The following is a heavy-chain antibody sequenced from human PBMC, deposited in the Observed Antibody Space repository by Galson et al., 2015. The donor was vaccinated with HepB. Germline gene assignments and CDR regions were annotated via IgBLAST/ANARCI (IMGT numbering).Heavy chain of an antibody. CDR2: INQDGSQK. J-gene: IGHJ4*02. CDR1: GFTFSRHW. D-gene: IGHD6-19*01. V-gene: IGHV3-7*03. CDR3: ARASSGRNVEYFDC. Sequence: SLRLSCAVSGFTFSRHWMSWVRQAPGKGLEWVASINQDGSQKSYVDSVKGRLTISRDNAKNSLYLQMSSPRAEDTAVYYCARASSGRNVEYFDCWGQGTLVTVSS.